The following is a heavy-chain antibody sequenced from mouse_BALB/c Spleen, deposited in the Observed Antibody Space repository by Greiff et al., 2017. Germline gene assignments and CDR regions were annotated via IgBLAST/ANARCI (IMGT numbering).Heavy chain of an antibody. CDR2: IWSGGST. V-gene: IGHV2-4-1*01. J-gene: IGHJ4*01. Sequence: VQVVESGPGLVQPSQSLSITCTVSGFSLTSYGVHWVRQSPGKGLEWLGVIWSGGSTDYNAAFISRLSISKDNSKSQVFFKMNSLQADDTAIYYCARNSLLGRDYAMDYWGQGTSVTVSS. CDR1: GFSLTSYG. CDR3: ARNSLLGRDYAMDY. D-gene: IGHD4-1*01.